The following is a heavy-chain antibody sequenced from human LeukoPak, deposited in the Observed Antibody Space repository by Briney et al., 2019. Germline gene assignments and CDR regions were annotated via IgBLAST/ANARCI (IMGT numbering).Heavy chain of an antibody. J-gene: IGHJ4*02. Sequence: PSETLSLTCTVSDGSISSYYWSWIRQPPGKGLEWIGYIYYSGSTNYNPSLKSRVTISVDTSKNQFSLKLSSVTAADTAVYYCARQGPMTTVDYWGQGTLVTVSS. D-gene: IGHD4-11*01. CDR1: DGSISSYY. CDR3: ARQGPMTTVDY. V-gene: IGHV4-59*01. CDR2: IYYSGST.